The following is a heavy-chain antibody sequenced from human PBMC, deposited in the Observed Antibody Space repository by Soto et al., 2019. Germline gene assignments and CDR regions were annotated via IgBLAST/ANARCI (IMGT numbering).Heavy chain of an antibody. D-gene: IGHD2-2*01. CDR1: GFTFSSYG. J-gene: IGHJ6*02. V-gene: IGHV3-30*18. Sequence: QVQLVESGGGVVQPGRSLRLSCAASGFTFSSYGMHWVRQAPGKGLEWVAVISYDGSNKYYADSVKGRFTISRDNSTNTLYLQMNSLRAEDTAVYYCAKAVQYFFDYGMDVWGQGTTVTVSS. CDR2: ISYDGSNK. CDR3: AKAVQYFFDYGMDV.